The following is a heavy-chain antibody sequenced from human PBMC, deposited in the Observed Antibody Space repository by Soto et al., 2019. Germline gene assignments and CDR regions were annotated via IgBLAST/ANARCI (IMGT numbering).Heavy chain of an antibody. D-gene: IGHD4-17*01. CDR2: ISAYSGNT. V-gene: IGHV1-18*04. CDR3: ARVVKAGDYGDYGRYYFDY. Sequence: ASVKVSCKASGYTFTSYGITWVRQAPGQALEWMGWISAYSGNTNYAQKLQGGLTMTTDTSTNTAYMELRSLRSDDTAVYYCARVVKAGDYGDYGRYYFDYWGHGTLVTVSS. J-gene: IGHJ4*01. CDR1: GYTFTSYG.